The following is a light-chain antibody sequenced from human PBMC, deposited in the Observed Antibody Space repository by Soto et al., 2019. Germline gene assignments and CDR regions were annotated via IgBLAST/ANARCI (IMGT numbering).Light chain of an antibody. CDR3: LHTHSAPAT. V-gene: IGKV1-39*01. Sequence: DIQMTQSPSSLSASVGDRVTITRRASQNIDNCVSWYQQTPGKAPKLLIYASSTLQSGVPSRFSGSGSGTDFTLTISGLQRGDLATYYCLHTHSAPATFGQGTRVEIK. CDR1: QNIDNC. J-gene: IGKJ1*01. CDR2: ASS.